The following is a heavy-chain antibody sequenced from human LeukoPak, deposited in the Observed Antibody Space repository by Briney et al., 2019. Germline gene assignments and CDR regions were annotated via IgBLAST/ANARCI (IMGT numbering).Heavy chain of an antibody. CDR2: IYSGGST. CDR1: GFTVSSDY. V-gene: IGHV3-53*01. CDR3: ASRTVTIIY. J-gene: IGHJ4*02. Sequence: GGSPRLSCAASGFTVSSDYMSWVRQAPGKGLEWVSVIYSGGSTYYADSVKGRFTISRDNSKNTLYLQMNSLRAEGTAVYYCASRTVTIIYWGQGTLVTVSS. D-gene: IGHD4-17*01.